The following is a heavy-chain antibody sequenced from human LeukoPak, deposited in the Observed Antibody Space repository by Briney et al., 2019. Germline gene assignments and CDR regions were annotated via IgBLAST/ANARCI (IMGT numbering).Heavy chain of an antibody. J-gene: IGHJ4*02. V-gene: IGHV1-2*02. CDR3: ARRHFGSGTYVDY. CDR2: INPNSGGT. D-gene: IGHD3-10*01. Sequence: GASVKVSCKASGYTFTSYYMHWVRQAPGQGLEWMGWINPNSGGTNYAQKFQGRVTMTRDTSISTAYMELSRLRSDDTAVYYCARRHFGSGTYVDYWGQGTLVTVSS. CDR1: GYTFTSYY.